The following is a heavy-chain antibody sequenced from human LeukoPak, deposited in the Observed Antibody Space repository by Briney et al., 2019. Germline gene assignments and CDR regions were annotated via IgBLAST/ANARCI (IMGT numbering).Heavy chain of an antibody. CDR2: INTNTGNP. V-gene: IGHV7-4-1*02. J-gene: IGHJ6*03. Sequence: ASVKVSCKASGYTFTNYAVNWVRQAPGQGLEWMGWINTNTGNPTYAQGFTGRLVFSLDTSVSTAYLQISSLKAEDTAVYYCARGVREGYYYYMDVWGKGTTVTVSS. D-gene: IGHD1-1*01. CDR3: ARGVREGYYYYMDV. CDR1: GYTFTNYA.